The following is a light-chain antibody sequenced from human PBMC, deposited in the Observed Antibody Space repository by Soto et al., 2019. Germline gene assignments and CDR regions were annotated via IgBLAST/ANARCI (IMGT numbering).Light chain of an antibody. CDR3: QQYYNWPIT. CDR2: GAS. J-gene: IGKJ5*01. CDR1: QSVSSY. Sequence: EIVLTQSPATLSLSPGERATLSCRASQSVSSYLAWYQQKPGQAPRLLIYGASTRATGIPARFSGSGSGTEFILTISSLQSEDFAVYYCQQYYNWPITFGQGTRLEIK. V-gene: IGKV3-15*01.